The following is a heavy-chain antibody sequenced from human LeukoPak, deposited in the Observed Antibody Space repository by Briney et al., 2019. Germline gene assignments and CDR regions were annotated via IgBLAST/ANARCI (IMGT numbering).Heavy chain of an antibody. D-gene: IGHD1-26*01. CDR1: GYNFNTYW. V-gene: IGHV5-51*01. J-gene: IGHJ4*02. Sequence: GESLKISCKGSGYNFNTYWIAWARQMPGKGLEWMGIIYPGDSDTKDSPSFQGQLTISADKSISTAYLQWSSLKSSDTAMYYCARHGIRGATPSYFDLWGQGTLVTVSS. CDR2: IYPGDSDT. CDR3: ARHGIRGATPSYFDL.